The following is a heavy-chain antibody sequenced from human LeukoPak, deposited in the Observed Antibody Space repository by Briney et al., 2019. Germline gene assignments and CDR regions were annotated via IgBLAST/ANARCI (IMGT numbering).Heavy chain of an antibody. V-gene: IGHV4-59*01. CDR2: IYHSGST. CDR1: GGSISSYY. CDR3: ARVRPGNRGYGESYYYYYGMDV. Sequence: SETLSLTCTVSGGSISSYYWSWIRQPPGKGLEWIGDIYHSGSTNYNPSLKSRVTISVDTSKNQFSLKLSSVTAADTAVYYCARVRPGNRGYGESYYYYYGMDVWGQGTTVTVSS. J-gene: IGHJ6*02. D-gene: IGHD4-17*01.